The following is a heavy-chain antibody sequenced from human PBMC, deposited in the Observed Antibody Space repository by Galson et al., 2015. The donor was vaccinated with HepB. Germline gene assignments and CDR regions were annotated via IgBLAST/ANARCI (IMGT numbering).Heavy chain of an antibody. V-gene: IGHV3-23*01. CDR1: GFTFSSHA. CDR3: AKATSGTCSGANCYYFDF. D-gene: IGHD2-15*01. Sequence: SLRLSCAASGFTFSSHAMSWVRQTPEKGLEWVSTFSGPVATTYHAASVKGRFTISRDNSKNTLSLQMNGLRADDTAVHYCAKATSGTCSGANCYYFDFWGQGALVTVSS. J-gene: IGHJ4*02. CDR2: FSGPVATT.